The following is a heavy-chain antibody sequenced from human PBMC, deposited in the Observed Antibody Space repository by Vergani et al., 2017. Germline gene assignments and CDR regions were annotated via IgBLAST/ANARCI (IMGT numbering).Heavy chain of an antibody. CDR2: ISSSSSYI. D-gene: IGHD5-18*01. CDR1: GFTFNTYT. Sequence: EVQLVESGGGLVKPGGSLRLSCAASGFTFNTYTMNWVRQAPGKGLEWVSSISSSSSYIYYADSVKGRFTVSRDNAKNSLYLQMNSLRAEDTAVYYCARDGSGHSYGPLAYWGQGTLVTVSS. CDR3: ARDGSGHSYGPLAY. J-gene: IGHJ4*02. V-gene: IGHV3-21*01.